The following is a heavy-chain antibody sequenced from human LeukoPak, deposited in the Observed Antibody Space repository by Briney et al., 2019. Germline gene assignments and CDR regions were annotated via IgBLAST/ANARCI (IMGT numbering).Heavy chain of an antibody. CDR3: VRGADLDY. CDR2: INPNIGAT. CDR1: GYTFTDYY. J-gene: IGHJ4*02. Sequence: ASVKVSCKASGYTFTDYYIHWVRQAPGQGLEWMGWINPNIGATNFAQKFQGRVTVTRDTSISAAYMELTRLTSDDTAVYYCVRGADLDYWGQGTLATVSS. V-gene: IGHV1-2*02.